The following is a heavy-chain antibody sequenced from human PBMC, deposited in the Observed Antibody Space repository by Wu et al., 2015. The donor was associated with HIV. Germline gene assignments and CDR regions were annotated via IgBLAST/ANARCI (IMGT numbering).Heavy chain of an antibody. CDR1: GGGFNSYA. Sequence: QVHLVQSGAEVKKPGSSVKVSCKTSGGGFNSYAISWVRQAPGQGLEWMGIINPSGGSTSYAQKFQGRFTMTRDTSTSTVYMELGSPRSEDTAVYYCARAPEDHSSDSSGYWYYFDYWGQGTLVTVSS. V-gene: IGHV1-46*02. CDR3: ARAPEDHSSDSSGYWYYFDY. D-gene: IGHD3-22*01. J-gene: IGHJ4*02. CDR2: INPSGGST.